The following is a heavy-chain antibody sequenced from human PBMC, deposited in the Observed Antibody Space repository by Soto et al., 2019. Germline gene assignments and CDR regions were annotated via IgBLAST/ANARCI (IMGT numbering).Heavy chain of an antibody. V-gene: IGHV3-30*01. Sequence: GGSLRLSCAASGFTFSSYEMHWVRQAPGKGLEWVAVTSYDGRKKYYADSVKGRFTISRDNSKNTLYLQMNSLRDDDTAVYYCLPEILALAYWGQGTQVTVSS. D-gene: IGHD5-18*01. CDR3: LPEILALAY. CDR1: GFTFSSYE. CDR2: TSYDGRKK. J-gene: IGHJ4*02.